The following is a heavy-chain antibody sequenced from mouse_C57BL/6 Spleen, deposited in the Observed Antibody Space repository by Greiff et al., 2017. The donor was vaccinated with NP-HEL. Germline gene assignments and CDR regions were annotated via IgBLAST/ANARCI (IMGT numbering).Heavy chain of an antibody. D-gene: IGHD2-3*01. CDR3: ARDGYYADPFDY. V-gene: IGHV1-20*01. J-gene: IGHJ2*01. Sequence: VQLQQSGPELVKPGDSVKISCKASGYSFTGYFMNWVMQSHGKSLEWIGRINPYNGDTFYNQKFKGKATLTVDKSSSPAHMELRSLTSEYSAVYYCARDGYYADPFDYWGQGTTLTVSS. CDR1: GYSFTGYF. CDR2: INPYNGDT.